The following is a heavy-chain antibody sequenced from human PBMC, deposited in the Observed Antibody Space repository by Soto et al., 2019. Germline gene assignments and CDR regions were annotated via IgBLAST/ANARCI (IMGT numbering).Heavy chain of an antibody. CDR2: ISYDGTEE. D-gene: IGHD3-3*02. J-gene: IGHJ4*01. Sequence: GGSLRLSCAASGFTFSSFGMHWVRQAPGKGLEWVAVISYDGTEEKYADSVKGRATVSRDNSKNTVYLQMNRLRGDDSAIYYCAKGRFDVVTISPFAHWGQGTLVTVSS. CDR1: GFTFSSFG. V-gene: IGHV3-30*18. CDR3: AKGRFDVVTISPFAH.